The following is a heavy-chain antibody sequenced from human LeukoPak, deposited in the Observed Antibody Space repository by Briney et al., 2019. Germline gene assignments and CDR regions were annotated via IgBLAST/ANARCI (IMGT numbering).Heavy chain of an antibody. CDR2: IYHSGST. CDR3: ARFIAAAGKWGFDY. D-gene: IGHD6-13*01. CDR1: GGSISSGGYS. V-gene: IGHV4-30-2*01. Sequence: SETLSLTCAVSGGSISSGGYSWSWIRQPPGKGLEWIGYIYHSGSTYYNPSLKSRVTISVDTSKNQFSLKLSSVTAADTAVYYCARFIAAAGKWGFDYWGQGTLVTVSS. J-gene: IGHJ4*02.